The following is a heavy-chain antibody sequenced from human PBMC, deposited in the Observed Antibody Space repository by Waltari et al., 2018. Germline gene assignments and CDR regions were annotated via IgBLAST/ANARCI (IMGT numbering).Heavy chain of an antibody. CDR3: ARVQRRRGNWYFDL. Sequence: QVQLQQWGAGLLKPSETLSLTCAVYGGSFSGYYWSWIRQPPGKGLAWIGEINHSGSTNYNPSLKSRVTISVDTSKNQFSLKLSSVTAADTAVYYCARVQRRRGNWYFDLWGRGTLVTVSS. V-gene: IGHV4-34*01. D-gene: IGHD2-2*01. J-gene: IGHJ2*01. CDR1: GGSFSGYY. CDR2: INHSGST.